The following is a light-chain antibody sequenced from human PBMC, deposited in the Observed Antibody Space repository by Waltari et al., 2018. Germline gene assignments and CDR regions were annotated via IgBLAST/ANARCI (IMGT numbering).Light chain of an antibody. CDR2: EVS. CDR1: QSLLHSDGKTY. V-gene: IGKV2-29*02. J-gene: IGKJ1*01. Sequence: DIVMTQTPLSLSVTPGQSASISCKSSQSLLHSDGKTYLYWYLQKPGQFPQLLISEVSSRFSGVPDRFSGSGSGTDFTLTISSLQPDDFATYYCQQYMTNSWTFGQGTKVEIK. CDR3: QQYMTNSWT.